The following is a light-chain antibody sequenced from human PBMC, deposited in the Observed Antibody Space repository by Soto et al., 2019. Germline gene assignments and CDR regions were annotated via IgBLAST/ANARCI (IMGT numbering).Light chain of an antibody. CDR3: LQHNSYPRT. CDR1: QSISSW. Sequence: SHMTKIPSTLSASVGDIVTMTCQASQSISSWLAWYQQKPGTAPKRLIYAASSLQSGVPSRFSGSGSGTEFTLTISSLQPEDFATYYCLQHNSYPRTFGQGTKVDI. CDR2: AAS. V-gene: IGKV1-5*01. J-gene: IGKJ1*01.